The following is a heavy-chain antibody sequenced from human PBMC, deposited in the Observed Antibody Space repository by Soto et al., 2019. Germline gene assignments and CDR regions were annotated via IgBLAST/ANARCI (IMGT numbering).Heavy chain of an antibody. Sequence: PGGSLRLSCAASGFTFSSYSMNWVRQAPGKGLEWVSYISSNGYSIFYADSVKGRFTISRDNAKNSLFLQMNSLRDEDSAVYYCARERVTIFGVANWFDPWGQGTLVTSPQ. CDR2: ISSNGYSI. CDR1: GFTFSSYS. CDR3: ARERVTIFGVANWFDP. J-gene: IGHJ5*02. D-gene: IGHD3-3*01. V-gene: IGHV3-48*02.